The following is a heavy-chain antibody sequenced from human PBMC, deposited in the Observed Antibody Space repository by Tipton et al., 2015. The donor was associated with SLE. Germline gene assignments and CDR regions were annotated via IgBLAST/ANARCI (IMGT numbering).Heavy chain of an antibody. Sequence: LSLTCTVSGVSISSRSYYWGWIRQPPGKGLEWVSLISGGGGSTHYADSVRGRFTISRDNSKNTLYLQMNSLRAEDTAVYYCAREGGDSSNYCWYFDLWGRGTLVTVSS. CDR2: ISGGGGST. D-gene: IGHD3-22*01. J-gene: IGHJ2*01. V-gene: IGHV3-23*01. CDR1: GVSISSRSYY. CDR3: AREGGDSSNYCWYFDL.